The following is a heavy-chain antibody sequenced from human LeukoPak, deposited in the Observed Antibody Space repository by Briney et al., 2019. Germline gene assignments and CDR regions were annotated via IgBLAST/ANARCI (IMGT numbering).Heavy chain of an antibody. CDR2: IKQDGSEK. CDR3: AKDGRVGTSRGAFEI. V-gene: IGHV3-7*03. Sequence: GGSLRLSCAASGFTFSSYWMSWVRQAPGKGLEWVANIKQDGSEKYYVDSVKGRFTISRDNAKNSLYLQMNSLRAEDTALYYCAKDGRVGTSRGAFEIWGQGTMVTVSS. CDR1: GFTFSSYW. J-gene: IGHJ3*02. D-gene: IGHD1-26*01.